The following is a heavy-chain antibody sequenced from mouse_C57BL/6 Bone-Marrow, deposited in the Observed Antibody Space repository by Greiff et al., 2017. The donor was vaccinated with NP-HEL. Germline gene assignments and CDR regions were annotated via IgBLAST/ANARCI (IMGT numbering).Heavy chain of an antibody. Sequence: QVQLKESGPGLVAPSQSLSITCTVSGFSLTSYGVHWVRQPPGKGLEWLVVIWSDGSTTYNSALKSRLSISKDNSKSQVFLKMNSRQTDDTAMYYCARDGYDADYDAMDYWGQGTSVTVSS. D-gene: IGHD2-2*01. CDR2: IWSDGST. CDR1: GFSLTSYG. CDR3: ARDGYDADYDAMDY. V-gene: IGHV2-6*03. J-gene: IGHJ4*01.